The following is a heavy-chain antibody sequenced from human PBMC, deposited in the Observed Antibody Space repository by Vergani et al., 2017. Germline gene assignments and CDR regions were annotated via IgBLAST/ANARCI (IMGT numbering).Heavy chain of an antibody. Sequence: QVQLQQWGAGLLKPSETLSLTCAVYGGSFSGYYWSWIRQPPGKGLEWIGEINHSGSTNYNPSLKSRVTISVDTSKNQVSLKLSSVTAADTAVYYCARSGVLMVYTYYYYGMDVWGQGTTVTVSS. CDR3: ARSGVLMVYTYYYYGMDV. D-gene: IGHD2-8*01. CDR1: GGSFSGYY. CDR2: INHSGST. J-gene: IGHJ6*02. V-gene: IGHV4-34*01.